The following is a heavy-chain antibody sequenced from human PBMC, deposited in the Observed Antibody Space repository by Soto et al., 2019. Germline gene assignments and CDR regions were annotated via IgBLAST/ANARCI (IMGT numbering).Heavy chain of an antibody. CDR2: INPSGGST. CDR1: GYTFTSYY. V-gene: IGHV1-46*01. Sequence: ASVKVSCKASGYTFTSYYMHWVRQAPGQGLEWMGIINPSGGSTSYAQKFQGRVTMTRDTSTSTVYMELSSLRSEDTAVYYCARGCGGDCIRTYYYYGMDVWGQGTRVTVSS. CDR3: ARGCGGDCIRTYYYYGMDV. J-gene: IGHJ6*02. D-gene: IGHD2-21*02.